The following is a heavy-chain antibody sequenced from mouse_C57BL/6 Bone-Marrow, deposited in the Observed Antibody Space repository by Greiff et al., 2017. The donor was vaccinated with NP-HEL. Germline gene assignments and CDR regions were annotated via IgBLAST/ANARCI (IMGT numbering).Heavy chain of an antibody. CDR3: ARDRGDYDWFAY. Sequence: DVKLVESGGGLVKPGGSLKLSCAASGFTFSSYAMSWVRQTPEKRLEWVATISDGGSYTYYPDNVKGRFTISRDNAKNNLYLQMSHLKSEDTAMYYCARDRGDYDWFAYWGQGTLVTVSA. CDR1: GFTFSSYA. D-gene: IGHD2-4*01. CDR2: ISDGGSYT. V-gene: IGHV5-4*01. J-gene: IGHJ3*01.